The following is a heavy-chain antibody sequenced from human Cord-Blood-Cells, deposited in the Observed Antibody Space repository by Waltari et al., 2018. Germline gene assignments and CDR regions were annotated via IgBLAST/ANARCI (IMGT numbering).Heavy chain of an antibody. CDR3: ARSAAMGVFDY. J-gene: IGHJ4*02. V-gene: IGHV4-34*01. CDR1: GGSFSGYY. D-gene: IGHD2-2*01. CDR2: INHSGST. Sequence: QVQLQQWGAGLWKPSETLSLTCAVYGGSFSGYYWSWIRQPPGKGLEWIGEINHSGSTNYNPSLKSRVTISVDTSKNQFSLKLSSVTAADTAVYYCARSAAMGVFDYWGQGTLVTVSS.